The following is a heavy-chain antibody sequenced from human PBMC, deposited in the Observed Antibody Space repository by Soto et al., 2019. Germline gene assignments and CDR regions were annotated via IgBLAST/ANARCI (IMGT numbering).Heavy chain of an antibody. D-gene: IGHD1-26*01. Sequence: QVQLVQSGAEVKRPGASVKVSCKASGNTFSRYGISWVRQAPGQGLAWVGGISGYHGNTNYPPKFQGRITMTTDTSTSTVYMELSSLTSDDTAVYYCGRDGDQWDQRYLDYWGQGTLVTVYS. CDR3: GRDGDQWDQRYLDY. V-gene: IGHV1-18*01. CDR1: GNTFSRYG. J-gene: IGHJ4*02. CDR2: ISGYHGNT.